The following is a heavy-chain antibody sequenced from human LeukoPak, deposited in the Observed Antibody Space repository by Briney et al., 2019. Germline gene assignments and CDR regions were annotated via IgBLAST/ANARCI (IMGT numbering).Heavy chain of an antibody. J-gene: IGHJ3*02. D-gene: IGHD3-16*01. Sequence: SETLSLTCTVSGGSISSGGYYWSWIRQPPGKGLEWIGYIYHSGSTYYNPSLKSRVTISVDRSKNQFSLKLSSVTAADTAVYYCARLRLGVMAFDIWGQGTMVTVSS. CDR1: GGSISSGGYY. CDR2: IYHSGST. V-gene: IGHV4-30-2*01. CDR3: ARLRLGVMAFDI.